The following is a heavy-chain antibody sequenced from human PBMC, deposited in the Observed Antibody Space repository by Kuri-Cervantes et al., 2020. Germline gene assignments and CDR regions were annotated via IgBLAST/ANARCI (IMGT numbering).Heavy chain of an antibody. V-gene: IGHV3-21*04. Sequence: GGSLRLPCAASGFTFSSYSMNWVRQAPGKGLEWVSCISSSSSYIYYADSVKGRFTISRDNAKNSLYLQMNSLRAEDTAVYYCARVADDSSGWYIGAGGFDPWGQGTLVTVSS. CDR2: ISSSSSYI. J-gene: IGHJ5*02. CDR1: GFTFSSYS. D-gene: IGHD6-19*01. CDR3: ARVADDSSGWYIGAGGFDP.